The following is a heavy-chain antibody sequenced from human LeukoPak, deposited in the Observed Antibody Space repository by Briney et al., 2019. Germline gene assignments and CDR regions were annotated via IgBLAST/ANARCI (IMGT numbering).Heavy chain of an antibody. J-gene: IGHJ4*02. D-gene: IGHD4-23*01. V-gene: IGHV4-4*08. CDR1: GGSISGYY. Sequence: SETLSLTCTVSGGSISGYYWSWVRQPPGKGLEWIGYIYDSGTTNYNPSLKSRVTISVDTSKNQFSLKLRSVTAADTAVYYCATSPQYGGYWGQGTLVTVSS. CDR2: IYDSGTT. CDR3: ATSPQYGGY.